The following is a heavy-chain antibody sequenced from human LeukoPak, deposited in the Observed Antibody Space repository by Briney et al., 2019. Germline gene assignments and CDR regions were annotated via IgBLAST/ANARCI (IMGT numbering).Heavy chain of an antibody. CDR2: IISSESYI. Sequence: GGSLRLSCADSGCIFSAYSMNWVRQAPGKGLEWVSSIISSESYIYYADSVKGRFTISRDNAKNSLYLQMNSLRAEDTAVYYCATSGYYYGLVDSWGQGTLVTVSS. D-gene: IGHD5-18*01. CDR1: GCIFSAYS. V-gene: IGHV3-21*01. J-gene: IGHJ4*02. CDR3: ATSGYYYGLVDS.